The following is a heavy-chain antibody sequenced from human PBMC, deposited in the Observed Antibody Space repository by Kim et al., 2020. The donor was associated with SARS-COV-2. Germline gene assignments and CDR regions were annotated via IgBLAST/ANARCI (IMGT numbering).Heavy chain of an antibody. Sequence: SQTLSLTCAISGDSVSSNSAAWNWFRQSPSRGLEWLGRTYYRSKWFNDYEVYVKSRVSVNPDTTKNQFSLHLSSVTPEDTAVYYCVRDGGDSLGHFDYWGQGILVTVSS. D-gene: IGHD2-21*02. CDR2: TYYRSKWFN. V-gene: IGHV6-1*01. J-gene: IGHJ4*02. CDR1: GDSVSSNSAA. CDR3: VRDGGDSLGHFDY.